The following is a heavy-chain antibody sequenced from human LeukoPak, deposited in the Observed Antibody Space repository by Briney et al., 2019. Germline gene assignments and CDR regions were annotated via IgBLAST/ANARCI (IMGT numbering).Heavy chain of an antibody. CDR1: GYTFTGYY. D-gene: IGHD3-3*01. CDR3: ARDRSRITIFGVGVGGWFDP. Sequence: ASVKVSRKASGYTFTGYYMHWVRQAPGQGLEWMGWINPNSGGTNYAQKFQGWVTMTRDTSISTAYMELSRLRSDDTAVYYCARDRSRITIFGVGVGGWFDPWGQGTLVTVSS. J-gene: IGHJ5*02. CDR2: INPNSGGT. V-gene: IGHV1-2*04.